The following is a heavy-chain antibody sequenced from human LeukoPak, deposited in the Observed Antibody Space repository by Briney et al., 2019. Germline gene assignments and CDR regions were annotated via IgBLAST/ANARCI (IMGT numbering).Heavy chain of an antibody. CDR3: ARDLTGENAFDI. CDR1: GFTFSSYE. J-gene: IGHJ3*02. Sequence: GGSLRLSCAASGFTFSSYEMHWVRQATGKGLEWVSAIGTVGDTYYPDSVKGRFTISREDAKNSLYLQMNSLGAGDTAVYYCARDLTGENAFDIWGQGTMVTVSS. V-gene: IGHV3-13*01. D-gene: IGHD3-16*01. CDR2: IGTVGDT.